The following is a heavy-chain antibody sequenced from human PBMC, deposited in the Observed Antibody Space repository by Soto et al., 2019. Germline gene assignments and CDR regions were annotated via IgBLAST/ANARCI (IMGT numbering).Heavy chain of an antibody. CDR3: ARDFYYSGTYGWFDP. CDR1: GYTFNRYA. CDR2: INTGNGNT. V-gene: IGHV1-3*04. J-gene: IGHJ5*02. D-gene: IGHD3-10*01. Sequence: ASVKVSCKASGYTFNRYAIHWVRQAPGQSHERMGWINTGNGNTKYSQNFQGRVSITRDTSANTVYMELSSLRSEDTAVYYCARDFYYSGTYGWFDPWGQGTLVTVSS.